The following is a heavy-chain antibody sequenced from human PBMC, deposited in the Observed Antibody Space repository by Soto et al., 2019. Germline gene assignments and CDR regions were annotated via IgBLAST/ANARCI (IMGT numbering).Heavy chain of an antibody. Sequence: SETLSLTCAVYGGSFSGYYWSWIRQPPGKGLEWIGEINHSGSTNYNPSLKSRVTISVDTSKNQFSLKLSSVTAADTAVYYCARVESGDDFWSGYSVHKSFDYWGQGTLVTVSS. CDR1: GGSFSGYY. D-gene: IGHD3-3*01. V-gene: IGHV4-34*01. CDR3: ARVESGDDFWSGYSVHKSFDY. J-gene: IGHJ4*02. CDR2: INHSGST.